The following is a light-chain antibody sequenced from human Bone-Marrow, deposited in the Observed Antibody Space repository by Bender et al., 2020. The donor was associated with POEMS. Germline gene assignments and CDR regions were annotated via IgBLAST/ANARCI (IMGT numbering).Light chain of an antibody. V-gene: IGLV2-23*02. CDR3: CSYAGSNTWV. J-gene: IGLJ3*02. CDR2: DVT. Sequence: QSALTQPASVSGSPGQSITISCTGSSSDVGTYNLVSWYQQHPGDAPQLIIYDVTERPSGVPDRFSASKSGNTASLTISGLQTDDEADYHCCSYAGSNTWVFGGGTELTVL. CDR1: SSDVGTYNL.